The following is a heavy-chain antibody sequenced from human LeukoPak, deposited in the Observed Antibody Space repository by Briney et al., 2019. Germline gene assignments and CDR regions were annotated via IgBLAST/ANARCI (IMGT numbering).Heavy chain of an antibody. CDR1: GGSISSYY. CDR2: IYTSGST. D-gene: IGHD3-10*01. Sequence: SETLSLTCTVSGGSISSYYWSWIRQPAGKGLEWIGRIYTSGSTNYNPSLKSRVTMSVDTSKNQFSLKLSSVTAADTAVYYCARSPLPGYGSGSLPDFDPWGQGTLVTVSS. V-gene: IGHV4-4*07. CDR3: ARSPLPGYGSGSLPDFDP. J-gene: IGHJ5*02.